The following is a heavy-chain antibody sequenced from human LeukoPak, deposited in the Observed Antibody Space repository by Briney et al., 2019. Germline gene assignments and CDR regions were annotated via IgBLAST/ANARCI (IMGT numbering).Heavy chain of an antibody. Sequence: GGSLRLSCAASGFTVSSNYMSWVRQAPGKGLEWVSSISSSSSYIYYADSVKGRFTISRDNAKNSLYLQMNSLRAEDTALYYCAKDMGGQWLVEGGFDYWGQGTLVTVSS. D-gene: IGHD6-19*01. J-gene: IGHJ4*02. CDR3: AKDMGGQWLVEGGFDY. CDR1: GFTVSSNY. CDR2: ISSSSSYI. V-gene: IGHV3-21*04.